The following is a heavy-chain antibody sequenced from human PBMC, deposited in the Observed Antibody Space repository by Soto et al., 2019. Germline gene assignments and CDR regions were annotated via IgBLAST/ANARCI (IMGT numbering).Heavy chain of an antibody. J-gene: IGHJ6*02. D-gene: IGHD2-15*01. CDR3: ARGRGYCGGVSCTEGHYYYGMDV. V-gene: IGHV4-34*01. Sequence: SETLSLTCAVFGGSFSTYYWSWIRQPPGKGLEWIGEINHSGSTNYNPSLRSRVTISLDTSKNQFSLKLSSVTAADRAVYYCARGRGYCGGVSCTEGHYYYGMDVWGQGTTVSGSS. CDR1: GGSFSTYY. CDR2: INHSGST.